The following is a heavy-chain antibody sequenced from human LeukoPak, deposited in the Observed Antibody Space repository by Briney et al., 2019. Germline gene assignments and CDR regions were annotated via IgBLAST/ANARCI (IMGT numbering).Heavy chain of an antibody. CDR1: GFTFNSYA. CDR2: ISGSGGST. D-gene: IGHD1-26*01. Sequence: PGGSLRLSCAASGFTFNSYAMSWVRQAPGKGLEWVSSISGSGGSTYYADSVKGRFTISRDNSNNTLFLQMNSLSAEGTAVYYCAKRRSTLVGANDYWGQGTLVTVSS. CDR3: AKRRSTLVGANDY. V-gene: IGHV3-23*01. J-gene: IGHJ4*02.